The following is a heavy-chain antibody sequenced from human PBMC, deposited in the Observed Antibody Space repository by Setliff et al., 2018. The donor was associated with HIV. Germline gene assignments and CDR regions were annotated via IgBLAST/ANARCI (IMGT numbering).Heavy chain of an antibody. Sequence: GGSLRLSCEAFGFSLNSYGINWVRQAPGKGLEWISYISSTSITIYYADSVKGRFTISRDNAKNSLYLQMNSLRAEDTAVYYCARDRLPDAFDIWGQGTMVTVSS. V-gene: IGHV3-48*04. CDR1: GFSLNSYG. J-gene: IGHJ3*02. CDR3: ARDRLPDAFDI. CDR2: ISSTSITI.